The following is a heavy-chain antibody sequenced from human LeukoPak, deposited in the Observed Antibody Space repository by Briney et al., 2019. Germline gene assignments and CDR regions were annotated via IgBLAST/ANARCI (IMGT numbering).Heavy chain of an antibody. CDR3: AKDGQL. V-gene: IGHV3-23*01. Sequence: GGSLRLSCVVSGFTFSSYAMSWVRQAPGKGLEWVSGISGSGGSTYYADSVKGRATISRDNSKNTLYLQMNNLRAGDTALYYCAKDGQLWGQGTQITVSS. D-gene: IGHD5-24*01. J-gene: IGHJ4*02. CDR2: ISGSGGST. CDR1: GFTFSSYA.